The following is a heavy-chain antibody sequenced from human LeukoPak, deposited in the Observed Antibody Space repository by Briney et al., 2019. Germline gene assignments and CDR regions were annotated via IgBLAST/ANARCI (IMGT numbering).Heavy chain of an antibody. CDR1: GFTFSSYA. D-gene: IGHD6-6*01. Sequence: GGSLRPSCAASGFTFSSYAMSWVRQAPGKGLEWVSYISSSGSTIYYADSVKGRFTISRDNAKNSLYLQMNSLRAEDTAVYYCARSLYSSSLLGNYYYYMDVWGKGTTVTVSS. CDR3: ARSLYSSSLLGNYYYYMDV. V-gene: IGHV3-48*04. CDR2: ISSSGSTI. J-gene: IGHJ6*03.